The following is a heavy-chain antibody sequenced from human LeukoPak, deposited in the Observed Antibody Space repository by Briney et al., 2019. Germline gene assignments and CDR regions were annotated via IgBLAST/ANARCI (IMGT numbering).Heavy chain of an antibody. Sequence: ASVEVSCKASGYTFTSYDINWVRQATGQGLEWMGWMNPNSGNTGYAQKFQGRVTMTRNTSISTAYMELSSLRSEDTAVYYCARARLTMVRGNYYYYMDVWGKGTTVTVSS. CDR3: ARARLTMVRGNYYYYMDV. J-gene: IGHJ6*03. CDR1: GYTFTSYD. V-gene: IGHV1-8*01. D-gene: IGHD3-10*01. CDR2: MNPNSGNT.